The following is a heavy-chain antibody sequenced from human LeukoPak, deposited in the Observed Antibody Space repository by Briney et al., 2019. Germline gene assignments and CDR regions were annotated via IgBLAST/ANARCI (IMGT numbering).Heavy chain of an antibody. J-gene: IGHJ4*02. CDR3: AREGAGIAVLH. CDR2: IYYSGST. CDR1: GGSISSSSYY. Sequence: PSETLSLTCTVSGGSISSSSYYWGWIRQPPGKGLEWIGSIYYSGSTYYNPSLKSRVTISVDTSKNQFSLKLSSVTAADTAVYYCAREGAGIAVLHWGQGTLVTVSS. D-gene: IGHD6-19*01. V-gene: IGHV4-39*07.